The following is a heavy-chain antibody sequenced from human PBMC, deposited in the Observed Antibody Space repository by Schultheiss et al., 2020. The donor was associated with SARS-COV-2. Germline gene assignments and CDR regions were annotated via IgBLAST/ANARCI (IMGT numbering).Heavy chain of an antibody. J-gene: IGHJ1*01. CDR3: ARAYGDYGVAEYFQH. Sequence: ASVKVSCKASGYTFTSYDINWVRQATGQGLEWMGWMNPNSGNTGYAQKFQGWVTMTRDTSISTAYMELSRLRSDDTAVYYCARAYGDYGVAEYFQHWGQGTLVTVSS. D-gene: IGHD4-17*01. V-gene: IGHV1-8*01. CDR1: GYTFTSYD. CDR2: MNPNSGNT.